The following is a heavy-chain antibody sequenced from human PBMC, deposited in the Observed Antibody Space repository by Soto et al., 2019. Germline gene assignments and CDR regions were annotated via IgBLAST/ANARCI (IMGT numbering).Heavy chain of an antibody. D-gene: IGHD6-13*01. J-gene: IGHJ4*02. CDR1: GGSISSYY. CDR3: ARALSSAAGLYFDF. V-gene: IGHV4-4*07. CDR2: IHTTDGT. Sequence: QVQLQESSPGLVKPSETLSLTCTVSGGSISSYYWSWIRQPAGKGMEWIGRIHTTDGTNYNPSLKSRVTMSIDTSNNRFSLKLSSLTAADTAVYYCARALSSAAGLYFDFWGQGTLVTVSS.